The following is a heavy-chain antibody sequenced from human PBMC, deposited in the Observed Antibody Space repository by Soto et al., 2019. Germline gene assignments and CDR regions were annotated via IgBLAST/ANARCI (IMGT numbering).Heavy chain of an antibody. CDR1: GYTFTGYY. Sequence: QVQLVQSGAEVKKPGASVKVSCKASGYTFTGYYMHWMRQAPGQGLEWMGWINPNSGGTNYAQKFQGWVTMTRDTSISTAYMELSRLRSDDTAVYYCARDRGRQWLVNFDYWGQGTLVTVSS. J-gene: IGHJ4*02. CDR3: ARDRGRQWLVNFDY. V-gene: IGHV1-2*04. CDR2: INPNSGGT. D-gene: IGHD6-19*01.